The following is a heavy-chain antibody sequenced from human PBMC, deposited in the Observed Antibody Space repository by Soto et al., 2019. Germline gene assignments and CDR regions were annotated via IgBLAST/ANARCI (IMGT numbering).Heavy chain of an antibody. CDR1: GGSFSGYY. D-gene: IGHD6-19*01. V-gene: IGHV4-34*01. CDR2: INHSGST. J-gene: IGHJ4*02. CDR3: ARRPGEYSRGWGMIFAY. Sequence: QVQLQQWGAGLLKPSETLSLTCAVYGGSFSGYYWSWIRQPPGKGLEWIGEINHSGSTNYNPPLKRPLPSSVDTSKTPFPLQLSSVTAAAPAVYYCARRPGEYSRGWGMIFAYWGQGTLVTVSS.